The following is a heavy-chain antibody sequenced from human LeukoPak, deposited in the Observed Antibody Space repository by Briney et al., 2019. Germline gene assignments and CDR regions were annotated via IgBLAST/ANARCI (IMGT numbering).Heavy chain of an antibody. CDR3: GNGWGNRYFDH. V-gene: IGHV3-23*01. Sequence: GRSLRLSCAASGFTFSSYAMTWVPQAPGKGLEWVSGMSVSGSSTYYADSVKGRFTLSRDNSKNTLYLQMNSLRAEDTAVYYCGNGWGNRYFDHWGQGTLVTVSS. CDR2: MSVSGSST. CDR1: GFTFSSYA. D-gene: IGHD7-27*01. J-gene: IGHJ4*02.